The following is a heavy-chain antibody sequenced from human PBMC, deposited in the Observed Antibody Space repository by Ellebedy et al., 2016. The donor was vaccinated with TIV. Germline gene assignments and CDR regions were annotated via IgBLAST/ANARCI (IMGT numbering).Heavy chain of an antibody. CDR3: AGGGAGGGRESFDL. Sequence: AASVKVSCKASGYTFTGYYMHWVRQAPGQGLEWMGWIDPKSGDPNYAQKFHGRVTMTRDTSISTAYMELSGLTSDDTAEFYWAGGGAGGGRESFDLWGRGTLVVVSS. CDR2: IDPKSGDP. D-gene: IGHD3-16*01. CDR1: GYTFTGYY. V-gene: IGHV1-2*02. J-gene: IGHJ2*01.